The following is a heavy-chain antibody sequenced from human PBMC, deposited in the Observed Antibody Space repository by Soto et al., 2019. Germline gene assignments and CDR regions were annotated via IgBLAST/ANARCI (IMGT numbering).Heavy chain of an antibody. D-gene: IGHD3-10*01. Sequence: GGSLRLSCAASGFTVMGSYMRWVRQSPGKELEWVSVIYSGVSTSYADSVKGRFAISRDNSKNMLYLQMNSLRAEGTAVYYCARDASRDRSARGWFDPWGPGTLVTVSS. CDR2: IYSGVST. CDR1: GFTVMGSY. J-gene: IGHJ5*02. V-gene: IGHV3-53*01. CDR3: ARDASRDRSARGWFDP.